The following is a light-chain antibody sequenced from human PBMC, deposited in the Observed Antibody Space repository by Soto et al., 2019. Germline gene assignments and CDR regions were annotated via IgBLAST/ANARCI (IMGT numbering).Light chain of an antibody. CDR2: SNN. V-gene: IGLV1-47*02. J-gene: IGLJ7*01. CDR3: ASWDDRLGAVI. CDR1: SSNIGGTNY. Sequence: QSVLTQPPSASGTPGQKVFISCSGSSSNIGGTNYAYWYQQLPGAAPKLLMHSNNLRPSGVPERISGSKFGTAASLAISGLRSEDEAVYYCASWDDRLGAVIFGGGTLLTVL.